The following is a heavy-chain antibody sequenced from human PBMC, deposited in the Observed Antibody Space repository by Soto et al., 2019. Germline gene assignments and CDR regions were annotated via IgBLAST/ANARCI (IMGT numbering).Heavy chain of an antibody. J-gene: IGHJ4*02. D-gene: IGHD3-16*01. Sequence: GGSLRLSCAASGFTFSSYSMNWVRQAPGKGLEWVSSISSSSSYIYYADSVKGRFTISRDNAKNSLYLQMNSLRAEDTAVYYCARDPAPHVNGEFDYWGQGTLVTVSS. CDR3: ARDPAPHVNGEFDY. V-gene: IGHV3-21*01. CDR2: ISSSSSYI. CDR1: GFTFSSYS.